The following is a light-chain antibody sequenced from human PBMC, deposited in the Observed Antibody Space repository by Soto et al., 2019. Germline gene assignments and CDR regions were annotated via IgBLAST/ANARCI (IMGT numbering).Light chain of an antibody. J-gene: IGLJ2*01. Sequence: QSALTQPPSASGSPGQSVTISCTGTSSDVGGYNYVSWYQQHPGKAPKLMIYEVNKRPSGVPDRFSGSKSGNTASLTVSGLQAEDKADYYCSSYTGSNKVFGGGTKLTVL. CDR3: SSYTGSNKV. CDR2: EVN. CDR1: SSDVGGYNY. V-gene: IGLV2-8*01.